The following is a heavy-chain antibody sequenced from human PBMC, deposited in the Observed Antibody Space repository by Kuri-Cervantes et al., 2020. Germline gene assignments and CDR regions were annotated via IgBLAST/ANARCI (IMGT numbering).Heavy chain of an antibody. V-gene: IGHV3-48*01. CDR3: ARYGGASAQGRDFDY. CDR2: ISNDRSAI. Sequence: LSLTCAASGFTLSTYNMSWVRQAPGKGLEWVSYISNDRSAILHYADSVKGRFTISRDNAKNSLYLQMNSLRAEDTAIYYCARYGGASAQGRDFDYWGQGTLVTVSS. CDR1: GFTLSTYN. J-gene: IGHJ4*02. D-gene: IGHD2-21*01.